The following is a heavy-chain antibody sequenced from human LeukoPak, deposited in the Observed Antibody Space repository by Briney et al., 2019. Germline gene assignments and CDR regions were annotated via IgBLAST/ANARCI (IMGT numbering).Heavy chain of an antibody. CDR2: ISSSGSTI. CDR1: GFTFSSYW. D-gene: IGHD3-10*01. J-gene: IGHJ4*02. Sequence: GGSLRLSCAASGFTFSSYWMSWVRQAPGKGLEWVSYISSSGSTIYYADSVKGRFTISRDNAKNSLYLQMNSLRAEDTAVYYCARVQSYYGSGSYGDYWGQGTLVTVSS. V-gene: IGHV3-48*04. CDR3: ARVQSYYGSGSYGDY.